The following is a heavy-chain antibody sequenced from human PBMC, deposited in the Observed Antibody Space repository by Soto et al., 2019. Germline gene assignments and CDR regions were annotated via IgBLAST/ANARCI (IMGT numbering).Heavy chain of an antibody. Sequence: PGESLKISCKGSGYSFAGYWITWVRQKPGKGLEWMGRIDPSDSQTYYSPSFRGHVTISVTKSITTVFLQWSSLRASDTAMYYCARQIYDSDTGPNFHYYFGSWGQGTPVAVSS. V-gene: IGHV5-10-1*01. J-gene: IGHJ4*02. D-gene: IGHD5-12*01. CDR2: IDPSDSQT. CDR3: ARQIYDSDTGPNFHYYFGS. CDR1: GYSFAGYW.